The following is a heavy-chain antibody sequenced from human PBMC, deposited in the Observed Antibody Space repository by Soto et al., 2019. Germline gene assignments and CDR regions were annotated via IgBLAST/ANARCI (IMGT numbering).Heavy chain of an antibody. CDR2: IGSTTNYI. CDR1: GFTFTRYS. V-gene: IGHV3-21*06. J-gene: IGHJ4*02. Sequence: LRLSCAASGFTFTRYSMNWVRQAPGKGLEWVSSIGSTTNYIYYGDSMKGRFTISRDNAKNSLYLEMNSLRAEDTAVYYCARESEDLTSNFDYWGQGTLVTVSS. CDR3: ARESEDLTSNFDY.